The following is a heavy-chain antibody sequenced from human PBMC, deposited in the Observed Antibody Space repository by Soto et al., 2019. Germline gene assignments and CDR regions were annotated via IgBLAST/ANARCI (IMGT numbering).Heavy chain of an antibody. J-gene: IGHJ3*02. CDR2: IKSKTDGGTT. CDR3: TTDPPPYSGSYDAFDI. CDR1: GFTFSNAW. V-gene: IGHV3-15*01. Sequence: GGSLRLSCAASGFTFSNAWMSWVRQAPGKGLEWVGRIKSKTDGGTTDYAAPVKGRFTISRDDSKNTLYLQMNSLKTEDTAVYYCTTDPPPYSGSYDAFDIWGQGTMVTVSS. D-gene: IGHD1-26*01.